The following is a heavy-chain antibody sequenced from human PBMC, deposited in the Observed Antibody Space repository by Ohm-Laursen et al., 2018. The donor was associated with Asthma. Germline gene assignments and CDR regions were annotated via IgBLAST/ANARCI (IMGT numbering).Heavy chain of an antibody. CDR3: ARGSLEGLQ. J-gene: IGHJ4*02. V-gene: IGHV3-74*01. D-gene: IGHD5-24*01. CDR2: IFPHGRHT. Sequence: GSLRLSCAASGFTFSDYFMHWVRHGPGEGLVWISHIFPHGRHTNYADSVKGRFTISRDVAQNTLYLQMNSLRADDTAVYYCARGSLEGLQWGQGTLVTVSS. CDR1: GFTFSDYF.